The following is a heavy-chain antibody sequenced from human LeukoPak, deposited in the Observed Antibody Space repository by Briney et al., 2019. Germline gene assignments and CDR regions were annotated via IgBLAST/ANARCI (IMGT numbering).Heavy chain of an antibody. V-gene: IGHV1-24*01. CDR2: FDPEDGET. J-gene: IGHJ4*02. CDR3: ATQGGYYYDSSGYYRY. Sequence: ASVKVSCKVSGYTLTELSMHWVRQAPGKGLEWMGRFDPEDGETIYAQKFQGRVTMTRDTSISTAYMELSRLRSDDTAVYYCATQGGYYYDSSGYYRYWGQGTLVTVSS. CDR1: GYTLTELS. D-gene: IGHD3-22*01.